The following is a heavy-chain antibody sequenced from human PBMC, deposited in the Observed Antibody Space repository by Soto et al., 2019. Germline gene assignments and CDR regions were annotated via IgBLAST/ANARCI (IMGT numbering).Heavy chain of an antibody. Sequence: SETLSLTCTVSGDSISSYYWSWIRQPPGKGLEWIAYNYYIGSTTNYNPSLKSRVTISVDTSKNQFSLKLSSVTAADTAVYYCARTYDSSGPNSGGYGFDIWGQGTMVTVSS. V-gene: IGHV4-59*01. J-gene: IGHJ3*02. CDR3: ARTYDSSGPNSGGYGFDI. D-gene: IGHD3-22*01. CDR1: GDSISSYY. CDR2: NYYIGSTT.